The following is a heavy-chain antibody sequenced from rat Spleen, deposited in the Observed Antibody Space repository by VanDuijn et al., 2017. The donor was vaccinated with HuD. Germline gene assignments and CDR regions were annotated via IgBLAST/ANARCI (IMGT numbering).Heavy chain of an antibody. CDR1: GFTFNKYW. CDR2: IPNTGGNT. Sequence: EVQLVESGGGLVQSGRSLKLSCVTSGFTFNKYWMTWIRQAPGKGLEWVASIPNTGGNTYYLDSVKGRFTISRDDAKSTLYLQMNSLRSEDTATYYCTSLSMDALGQGASVTVSS. CDR3: TSLSMDA. J-gene: IGHJ4*01. V-gene: IGHV5-31*01.